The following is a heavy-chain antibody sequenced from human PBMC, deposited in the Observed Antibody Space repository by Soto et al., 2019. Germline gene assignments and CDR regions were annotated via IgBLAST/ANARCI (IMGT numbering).Heavy chain of an antibody. J-gene: IGHJ6*02. CDR3: ATLRALGFCSGESCGVYYYYGMDV. Sequence: QVQLAQSGAEVKKPGASVKVSCKVSGYAVTELPMHWVRQAPGKGLEWMGGFDPEDGETIYAQGFQGRVTMTEDTSTETAYMELRSLRSEDTAVYYCATLRALGFCSGESCGVYYYYGMDVWGQGTPVTVSS. D-gene: IGHD2-15*01. CDR2: FDPEDGET. CDR1: GYAVTELP. V-gene: IGHV1-24*01.